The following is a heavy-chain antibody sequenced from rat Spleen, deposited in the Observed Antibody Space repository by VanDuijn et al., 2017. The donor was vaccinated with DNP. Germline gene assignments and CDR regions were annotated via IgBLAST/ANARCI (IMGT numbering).Heavy chain of an antibody. CDR2: IWGDGST. J-gene: IGHJ2*01. D-gene: IGHD1-10*01. V-gene: IGHV2-32*01. CDR1: GFSLTSYH. Sequence: QVQLKESGPGLVQPSQTLSLTCTVSGFSLTSYHVHWVRQPPGKGLEWMGVIWGDGSTAYNSALKSRLRITRDTSKSQVFLGMNSLQTEDTAIYFCTREREPNNNPYYFDFWGQGVMVAVSS. CDR3: TREREPNNNPYYFDF.